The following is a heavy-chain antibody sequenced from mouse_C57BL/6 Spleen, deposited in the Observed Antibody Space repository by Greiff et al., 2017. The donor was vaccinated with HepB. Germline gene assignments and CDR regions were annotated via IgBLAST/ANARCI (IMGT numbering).Heavy chain of an antibody. Sequence: QVQLQQSGPELVKPGASVKISCKASGYAFSSSWMNWVKQRPGKGLEWIGRIYPGDGDTNYNGKFKGKATLTADKSSSTAYMQLSSLTSEDSAVYFCARSSPPGYYFDYWGQGTTLTVSS. CDR3: ARSSPPGYYFDY. CDR1: GYAFSSSW. V-gene: IGHV1-82*01. CDR2: IYPGDGDT. J-gene: IGHJ2*01.